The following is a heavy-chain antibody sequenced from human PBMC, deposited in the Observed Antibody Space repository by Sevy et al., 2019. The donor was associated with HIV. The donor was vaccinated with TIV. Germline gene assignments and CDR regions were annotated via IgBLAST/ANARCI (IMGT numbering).Heavy chain of an antibody. CDR1: GFTFGDYA. J-gene: IGHJ6*02. CDR2: IRSKAYGGTT. Sequence: GGSLRLSCTASGFTFGDYAMSWFRQAPGKGLEWVGFIRSKAYGGTTEDAASVKSRFTISRDDSKSIAYLQMNSLKTADTAVYYCTRESGSSWYYYYYGMDVWGQGTTVTVSS. CDR3: TRESGSSWYYYYYGMDV. D-gene: IGHD6-13*01. V-gene: IGHV3-49*03.